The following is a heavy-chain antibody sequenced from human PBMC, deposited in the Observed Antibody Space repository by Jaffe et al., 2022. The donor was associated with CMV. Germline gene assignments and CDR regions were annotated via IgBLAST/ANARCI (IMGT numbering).Heavy chain of an antibody. CDR1: GGSFRGNI. CDR3: AGASGSCSGGSCSPPFDS. Sequence: QVQLQQWGAGLLKPSETLSLTCAVSGGSFRGNIWSWIRQSPGKGLEWIGEINHSGGTTYNPSLKSRVTMSVDTSQSQFSLRLSFVTAADTAVYYCAGASGSCSGGSCSPPFDSWGQGTLVTASS. J-gene: IGHJ5*01. V-gene: IGHV4-34*01. D-gene: IGHD2-15*01. CDR2: INHSGGT.